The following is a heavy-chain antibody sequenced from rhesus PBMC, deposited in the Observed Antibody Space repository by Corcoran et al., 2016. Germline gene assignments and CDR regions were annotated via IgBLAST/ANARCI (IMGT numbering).Heavy chain of an antibody. Sequence: QVQLQESVPGLVKPSETLPLPCAVSGAPLRHYSYGTWTRPPPRQGLEWIGNIYGNSASTYFKPSLKIRVTISKDTSKNQFFLKLSSVTAADTAVYYCARRPNSGSYYYGLDSWGQGVVVTVSS. CDR2: IYGNSAST. CDR3: ARRPNSGSYYYGLDS. J-gene: IGHJ6*01. V-gene: IGHV4S9*01. CDR1: GAPLRHYSY. D-gene: IGHD3-16*01.